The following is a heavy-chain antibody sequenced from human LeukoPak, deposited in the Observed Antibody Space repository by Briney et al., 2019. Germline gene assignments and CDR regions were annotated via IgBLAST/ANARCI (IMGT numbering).Heavy chain of an antibody. CDR2: IYYSGNS. Sequence: SETLSLTCTVSGDSIRSNYYWGWIRQPPGKGLEWIGSIYYSGNSYYNPSLKSRVTMSIDTSKNQFSLQVSSLSAADTAVYYCARLGEGARRGWFGELLRGTIDYWGQGTLVTVSS. CDR1: GDSIRSNYY. D-gene: IGHD3-10*01. V-gene: IGHV4-38-2*02. CDR3: ARLGEGARRGWFGELLRGTIDY. J-gene: IGHJ4*02.